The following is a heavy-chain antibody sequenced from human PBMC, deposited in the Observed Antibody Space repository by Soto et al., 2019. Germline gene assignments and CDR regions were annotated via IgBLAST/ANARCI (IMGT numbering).Heavy chain of an antibody. CDR1: GFALTTTGMC. CDR3: ARMLKRGTSDWIQIDY. CDR2: IEWDDDK. Sequence: ESGPTLVNPTQTLTLTCTVSGFALTTTGMCVTCSRQPPGKALERLALIEWDDDKNYSTSLMTRLTLSKDTSKNQVILTMTNMDPVDTGTYYCARMLKRGTSDWIQIDYWGQGTLVTVSS. V-gene: IGHV2-70*01. D-gene: IGHD3-9*01. J-gene: IGHJ4*02.